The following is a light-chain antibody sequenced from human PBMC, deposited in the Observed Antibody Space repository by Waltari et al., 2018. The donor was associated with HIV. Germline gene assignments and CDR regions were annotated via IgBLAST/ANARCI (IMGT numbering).Light chain of an antibody. CDR3: QAWDSSVV. CDR2: QDS. V-gene: IGLV3-1*01. Sequence: SYELTQPPSVSVSPGQTASITRSGDNLGDKYACWYQQKPGQSPVLVIYQDSKRPSGIPERFSGSNSGNTATLTISGTQAMDEADYYCQAWDSSVVFGGGTKLTVL. J-gene: IGLJ2*01. CDR1: NLGDKY.